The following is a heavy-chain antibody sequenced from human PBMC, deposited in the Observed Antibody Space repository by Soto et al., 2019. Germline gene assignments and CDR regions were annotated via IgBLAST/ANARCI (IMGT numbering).Heavy chain of an antibody. V-gene: IGHV1-18*04. CDR3: ARVSSSIVVVPDYGMDV. J-gene: IGHJ6*02. CDR1: GYTFISHG. CDR2: ISGKNGNT. Sequence: QVQLVQSGVEVKKPGASVKVSCKASGYTFISHGISWVRQAPGQGLEWMGWISGKNGNTNYAQKLQGSVTLTTDTSTSTAYMELSSVRSVATAVYYCARVSSSIVVVPDYGMDVWGQGTTVTVSS. D-gene: IGHD2-15*01.